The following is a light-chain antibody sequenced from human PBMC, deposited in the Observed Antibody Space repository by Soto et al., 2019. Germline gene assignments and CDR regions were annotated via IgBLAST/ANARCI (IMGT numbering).Light chain of an antibody. V-gene: IGKV2-28*01. J-gene: IGKJ3*01. CDR1: QCLLHSNGYNY. Sequence: DIVMTQSPLSLPVTPGEPASISCRSSQCLLHSNGYNYLDWYLQKPGQSPQLLIYLGSNRASGVPDRFSGSGSGTEFTLKISRVEAEDVGVYYCMQALQTPCTFGPGTKVDIK. CDR3: MQALQTPCT. CDR2: LGS.